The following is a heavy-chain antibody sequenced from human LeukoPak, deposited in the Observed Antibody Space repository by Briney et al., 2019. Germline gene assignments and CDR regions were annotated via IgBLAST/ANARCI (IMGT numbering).Heavy chain of an antibody. D-gene: IGHD1-1*01. CDR2: IYPGDSDT. CDR1: GYSFTSYW. Sequence: GESLKISCKGSGYSFTSYWIGWVRQMPGKGLEWMGIIYPGDSDTRYSPSFQGQVTISADKSISTAYLQWSGLKASDTAMYYCARQNWNDVYYYYGKDVWGKGTTVTVSS. V-gene: IGHV5-51*01. J-gene: IGHJ6*04. CDR3: ARQNWNDVYYYYGKDV.